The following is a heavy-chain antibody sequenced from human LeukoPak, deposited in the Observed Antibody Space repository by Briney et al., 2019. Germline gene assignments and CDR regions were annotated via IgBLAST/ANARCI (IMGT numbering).Heavy chain of an antibody. CDR1: GFTFSSYA. CDR3: ARAGGYEMFYFDY. Sequence: PGGSLRLSCAASGFTFSSYAMSWVRQAPGKGLEWVSAISGSGGSTYYADSVKGRFTISRDNAKNSLYLQMNSLRAEDTAVYYCARAGGYEMFYFDYWGQGTLVTVSS. J-gene: IGHJ4*02. CDR2: ISGSGGST. V-gene: IGHV3-23*01. D-gene: IGHD5-12*01.